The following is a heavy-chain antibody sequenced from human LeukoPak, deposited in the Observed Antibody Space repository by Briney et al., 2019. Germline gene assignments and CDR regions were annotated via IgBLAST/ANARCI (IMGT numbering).Heavy chain of an antibody. CDR1: GGSISSYY. Sequence: SETLSLTCTVSGGSISSYYWSWIRQPPGKGREWMGYIYYSGRTNYNPSLQSRVTISVDTSKNQFSLKLSSVTAADTAVYYCARVFYDSSGYYYDWFDPWGQGTLVTVSS. V-gene: IGHV4-59*01. D-gene: IGHD3-22*01. CDR3: ARVFYDSSGYYYDWFDP. CDR2: IYYSGRT. J-gene: IGHJ5*02.